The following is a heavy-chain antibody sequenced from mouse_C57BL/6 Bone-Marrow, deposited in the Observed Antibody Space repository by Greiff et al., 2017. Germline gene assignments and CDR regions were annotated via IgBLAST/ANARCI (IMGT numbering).Heavy chain of an antibody. D-gene: IGHD2-1*01. Sequence: QVQLQQSGAELARPGASVKLSCKASGYTFTSYGISWVKQRTGQGLEWIGEIYPRSGNTYYNEKFKGKATPTADKSSSTAYMELRSLTSEDSAVYFCARGSYGNYGVFDYWGQGTTLTVSS. CDR3: ARGSYGNYGVFDY. V-gene: IGHV1-81*01. J-gene: IGHJ2*01. CDR1: GYTFTSYG. CDR2: IYPRSGNT.